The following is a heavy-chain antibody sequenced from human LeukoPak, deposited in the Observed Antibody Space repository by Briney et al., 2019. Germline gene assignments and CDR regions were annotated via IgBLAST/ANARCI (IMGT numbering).Heavy chain of an antibody. CDR3: ARGRRGGVSSTSCYRY. D-gene: IGHD2-2*02. Sequence: SETLSLTCAVYGGSFSGYYWSWIRQPPGKGLEWIGEINHSGSTNYNPSLKSRVTISVDTSKNQFSLKLSSVTAADTAVYYCARGRRGGVSSTSCYRYWGQGTLVTVSS. J-gene: IGHJ4*02. CDR2: INHSGST. CDR1: GGSFSGYY. V-gene: IGHV4-34*01.